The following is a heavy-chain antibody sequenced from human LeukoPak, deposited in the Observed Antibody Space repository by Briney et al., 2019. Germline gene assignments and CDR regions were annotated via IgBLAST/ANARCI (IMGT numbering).Heavy chain of an antibody. D-gene: IGHD5-24*01. J-gene: IGHJ3*02. CDR2: IRYDGSNK. CDR1: GFTFSSYG. V-gene: IGHV3-30*02. Sequence: GGSLRLSCAASGFTFSSYGMHWVRQAPGKGLEWVAFIRYDGSNKYYADSVKGRFTISRDNSKNTLYLQMNSLRAEDTAVYYCAREKLIVWDGYNKIDAFDIWGQGTMVTVSS. CDR3: AREKLIVWDGYNKIDAFDI.